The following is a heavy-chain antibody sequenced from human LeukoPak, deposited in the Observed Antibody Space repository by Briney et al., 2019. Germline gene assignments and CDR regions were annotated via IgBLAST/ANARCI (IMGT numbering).Heavy chain of an antibody. D-gene: IGHD1-26*01. CDR2: IYYSGST. CDR3: ARGSVVPPYVEVGSYFDY. J-gene: IGHJ4*02. CDR1: GGSISNYY. V-gene: IGHV4-59*01. Sequence: PSETLSLTCTVSGGSISNYYWGWIRQPPGKGLEWIGYIYYSGSTNYNPSLKGRVTISVDTSKNQFSLKLSSVTAADTAVYYCARGSVVPPYVEVGSYFDYWGQGTLVTVSS.